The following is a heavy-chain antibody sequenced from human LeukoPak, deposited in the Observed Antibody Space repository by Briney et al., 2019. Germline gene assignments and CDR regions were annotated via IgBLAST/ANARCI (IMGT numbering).Heavy chain of an antibody. CDR3: AKALYQLEYYYYGMDV. V-gene: IGHV3-23*01. J-gene: IGHJ6*04. Sequence: PGRSLTLSCAASAFTFDAYAIQSVRQPPGNCLEWVSPISGDGGSTYYADSVKGRLTISRDNSKNTLYLQMNSLRAEDTAVYYCAKALYQLEYYYYGMDVWGEGSSVTASS. CDR1: AFTFDAYA. D-gene: IGHD2-2*01. CDR2: ISGDGGST.